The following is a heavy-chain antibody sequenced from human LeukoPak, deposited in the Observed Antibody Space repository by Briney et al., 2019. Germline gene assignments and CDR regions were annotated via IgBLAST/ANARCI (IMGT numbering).Heavy chain of an antibody. J-gene: IGHJ3*02. CDR2: IYTSGST. D-gene: IGHD6-19*01. CDR3: ARDRKVYSSGWYEAFDI. V-gene: IGHV4-4*07. CDR1: GGSISSYY. Sequence: SETLSLTCTVSGGSISSYYWSWIRQPAGKGLEWIGRIYTSGSTNYNPSLKSRVTMSVDTSKNQFSLKLSSVTAADTAVYYCARDRKVYSSGWYEAFDIWGQGTMVTVSS.